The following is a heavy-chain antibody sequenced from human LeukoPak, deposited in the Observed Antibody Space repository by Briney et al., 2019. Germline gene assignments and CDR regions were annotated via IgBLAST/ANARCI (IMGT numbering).Heavy chain of an antibody. CDR3: AREGTVVVAPMVL. D-gene: IGHD2-15*01. CDR1: GDSITSYY. Sequence: SETLSLTCTVSGDSITSYYWSWIRQPPGKGLEWIGNIYYSGSTNYNPSLKSRGIISVDTSKNQFPLTLSSVTAADTAVYYCAREGTVVVAPMVLWGQGSLVTVSS. CDR2: IYYSGST. J-gene: IGHJ4*02. V-gene: IGHV4-59*12.